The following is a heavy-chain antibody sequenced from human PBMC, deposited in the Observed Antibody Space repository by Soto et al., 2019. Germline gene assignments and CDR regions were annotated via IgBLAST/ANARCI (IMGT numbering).Heavy chain of an antibody. V-gene: IGHV1-18*01. CDR2: ISPYTGNT. D-gene: IGHD3-16*01. J-gene: IGHJ6*02. Sequence: QVQLVQSGDEVKKPGASVKVSCKASGYIFVNYGIAWVRRPQGKGLEWMGWISPYTGNTHSASKVQGRLTMTTDTSTSTAYMDLGSLTSDDTAVYYCVMVDNYVTPTPQDVWGQGTTVTVSS. CDR3: VMVDNYVTPTPQDV. CDR1: GYIFVNYG.